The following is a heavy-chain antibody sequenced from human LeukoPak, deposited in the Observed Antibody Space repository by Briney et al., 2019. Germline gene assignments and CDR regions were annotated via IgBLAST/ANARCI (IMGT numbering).Heavy chain of an antibody. CDR3: ARAELRGYSLHY. CDR1: GFTLSNYD. D-gene: IGHD5-18*01. J-gene: IGHJ4*02. Sequence: PGGSLRLSCAASGFTLSNYDMHWVRQVIGKGLEWVSGIGTAGDTYYGGSVKGRFSSSRENAKNFLYLQMNSLRAGDTAVYYCARAELRGYSLHYWGQGTLVTVSS. CDR2: IGTAGDT. V-gene: IGHV3-13*01.